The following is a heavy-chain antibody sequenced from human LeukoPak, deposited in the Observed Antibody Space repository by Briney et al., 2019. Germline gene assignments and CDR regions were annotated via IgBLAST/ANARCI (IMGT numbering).Heavy chain of an antibody. J-gene: IGHJ1*01. Sequence: PGGSLRLSCAASGFTFSGCAISWVRQAPGKGLEWVSGISGSGTSTYYADSVKGRFTISRDNSKNTLYLQMDSLRAEDTAVYYCAKGLFDSSGYYYAEYFQHWGQGTLVTVSS. D-gene: IGHD3-22*01. CDR3: AKGLFDSSGYYYAEYFQH. V-gene: IGHV3-23*01. CDR2: ISGSGTST. CDR1: GFTFSGCA.